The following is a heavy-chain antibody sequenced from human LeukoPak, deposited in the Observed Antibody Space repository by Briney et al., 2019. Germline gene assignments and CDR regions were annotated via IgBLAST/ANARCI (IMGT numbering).Heavy chain of an antibody. Sequence: GASVKVSCKASGYSFTSYYMLWVRQAPGQGLEWMGIINPTGGSGNYAQKFQGRVTMTRDTTTGTVYMELSSLRSEDTAVYYCARDWKEGSRTTFDYWGQGTLVTVSS. D-gene: IGHD3-10*01. V-gene: IGHV1-46*01. J-gene: IGHJ4*02. CDR3: ARDWKEGSRTTFDY. CDR2: INPTGGSG. CDR1: GYSFTSYY.